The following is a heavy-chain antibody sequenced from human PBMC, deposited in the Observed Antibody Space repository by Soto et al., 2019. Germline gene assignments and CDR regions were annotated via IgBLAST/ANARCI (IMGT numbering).Heavy chain of an antibody. J-gene: IGHJ4*02. CDR1: GFTFSSYA. V-gene: IGHV3-23*01. CDR2: ISGSGGST. D-gene: IGHD3-10*01. CDR3: AKAPRDSGFGELLYPTPFDY. Sequence: EVQLLESGGGLVQPGGSLRLSCAASGFTFSSYAMSWVRQAPGKGLEWVSAISGSGGSTYYADSVKGRFTISRDNSKNTLYLQMNSLRAEDTAVYYCAKAPRDSGFGELLYPTPFDYWGQGTLVTVSS.